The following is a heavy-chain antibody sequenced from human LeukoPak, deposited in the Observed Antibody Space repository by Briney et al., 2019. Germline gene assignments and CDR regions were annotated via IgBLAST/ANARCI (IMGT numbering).Heavy chain of an antibody. V-gene: IGHV3-21*01. D-gene: IGHD2-8*02. J-gene: IGHJ4*02. Sequence: GGSLRLSCAASGFTFSSYSMNWVRQAPGKGLEWVSSISSSSSYIYYADSVKGRFTISRDNAKNSLYLQMNSLRAEDTAVYYCAREGVVGTVFDYWGQGTLVTVSS. CDR1: GFTFSSYS. CDR3: AREGVVGTVFDY. CDR2: ISSSSSYI.